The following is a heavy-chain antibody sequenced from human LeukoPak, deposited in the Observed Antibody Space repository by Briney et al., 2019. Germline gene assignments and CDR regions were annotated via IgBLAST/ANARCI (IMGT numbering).Heavy chain of an antibody. CDR1: GYSISSGYY. CDR2: IYHSGST. CDR3: ARQGGNWGNYYMDV. D-gene: IGHD4-23*01. Sequence: SETLSLTCAVSGYSISSGYYWGWIRQPPGNGLEWIGSIYHSGSTYYNPSLKSRVTISVDTSKNQFSLKLSSVTAADTAVYYCARQGGNWGNYYMDVWGKGTTVTVSS. J-gene: IGHJ6*03. V-gene: IGHV4-38-2*01.